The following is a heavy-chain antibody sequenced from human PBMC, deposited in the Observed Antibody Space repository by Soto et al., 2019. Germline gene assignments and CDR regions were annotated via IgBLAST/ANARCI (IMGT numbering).Heavy chain of an antibody. CDR2: ISAYNGNT. Sequence: ASVKVSCKASGYTFTSYGISWARQAPGQGLEWMGWISAYNGNTNYAQKLQGRVTMTTDTSTSTAYMELRSLRSDDTAVYYCARTAAGTFWFDPWGQGTLVTVSS. V-gene: IGHV1-18*04. D-gene: IGHD6-13*01. CDR1: GYTFTSYG. J-gene: IGHJ5*02. CDR3: ARTAAGTFWFDP.